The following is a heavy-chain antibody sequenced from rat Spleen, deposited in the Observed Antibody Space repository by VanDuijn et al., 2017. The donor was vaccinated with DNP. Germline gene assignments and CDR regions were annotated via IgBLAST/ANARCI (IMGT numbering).Heavy chain of an antibody. CDR1: GFTFSAYY. V-gene: IGHV5-22*01. J-gene: IGHJ2*01. CDR2: IGSPAYAP. CDR3: IRWTSGHFDY. D-gene: IGHD4-3*01. Sequence: EVQLVESGGDLVQPGRSLKLSCAASGFTFSAYYMAWVRQAPAKGLEWVAYIGSPAYAPYYTDSVKGRFAISRDNAKSTLYLQMNSLRSEDMATYYCIRWTSGHFDYWGQGVMVTVSS.